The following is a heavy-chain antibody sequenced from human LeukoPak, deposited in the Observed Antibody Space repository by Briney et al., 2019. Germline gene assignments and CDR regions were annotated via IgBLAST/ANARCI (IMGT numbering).Heavy chain of an antibody. D-gene: IGHD6-13*01. Sequence: ASVKVSCKASGYTLNKFGMSWARQAPGQGLEWLGWINTYNGNTKLGEKFQGRVTMTTDTSTSIVYMELTSLRTDDTAVYSCARDTPQHLKRFDYWGQGTLITVSS. CDR2: INTYNGNT. J-gene: IGHJ4*02. CDR3: ARDTPQHLKRFDY. V-gene: IGHV1-18*01. CDR1: GYTLNKFG.